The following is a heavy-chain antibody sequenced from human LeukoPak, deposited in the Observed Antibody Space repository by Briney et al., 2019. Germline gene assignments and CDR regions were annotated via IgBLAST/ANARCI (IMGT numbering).Heavy chain of an antibody. J-gene: IGHJ4*02. CDR2: IYSGGST. D-gene: IGHD4-17*01. CDR3: VRVLTVTFDS. Sequence: GGSLRLSCTASGFIVSSKYMSWVRQAPGKGLQWVSVIYSGGSTFYADSVKGRFTISRDNSKNTLYLQMNSLRADDTAVYYCVRVLTVTFDSWGQGTLVTVSS. V-gene: IGHV3-66*01. CDR1: GFIVSSKY.